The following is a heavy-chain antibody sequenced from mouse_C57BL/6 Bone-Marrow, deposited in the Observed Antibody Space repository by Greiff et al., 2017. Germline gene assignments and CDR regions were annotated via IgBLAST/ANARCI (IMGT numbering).Heavy chain of an antibody. J-gene: IGHJ2*01. CDR1: GFSLTSYG. D-gene: IGHD1-1*01. CDR2: IWSGGST. Sequence: VQLQQSGPGLVQPSQRLSITCTVSGFSLTSYGVHWVRQSPGKGLEWLGVIWSGGSTDYNAAFISSLSISQDNSQSQVFFNMHSLQAADTAIYFCARKTRYYGRVDYRGEGTTRTVSS. CDR3: ARKTRYYGRVDY. V-gene: IGHV2-2*01.